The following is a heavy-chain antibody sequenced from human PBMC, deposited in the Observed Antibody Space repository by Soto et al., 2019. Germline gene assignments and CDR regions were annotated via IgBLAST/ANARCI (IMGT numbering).Heavy chain of an antibody. J-gene: IGHJ6*02. Sequence: QLVESGGGLVQPGRSLRLSCAASGFTFDDYAMYWVRQGPGKGLEWVSGISWDSGRIGHADSVKGRFTISRDNAKNSLYLQMNSLRPEDTALYYCAKARLWGGDGYNSYYYNAMDVWGQGTTVTVSS. CDR2: ISWDSGRI. V-gene: IGHV3-9*01. D-gene: IGHD3-16*01. CDR1: GFTFDDYA. CDR3: AKARLWGGDGYNSYYYNAMDV.